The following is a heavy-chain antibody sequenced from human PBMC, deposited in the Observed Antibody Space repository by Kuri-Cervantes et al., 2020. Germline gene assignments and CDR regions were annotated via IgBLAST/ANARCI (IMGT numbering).Heavy chain of an antibody. CDR1: GGSISSYY. CDR2: VNHSGDT. V-gene: IGHV4-34*01. Sequence: SETLSLTCTVSGGSISSYYWSWIRQPPGKGLEWIGEVNHSGDTNYNSSLKSRVTISADTSENQFSLMLTSVTAADTAMYYCASLYYYDTTHWGQGTLVTVSS. CDR3: ASLYYYDTTH. D-gene: IGHD3-22*01. J-gene: IGHJ4*02.